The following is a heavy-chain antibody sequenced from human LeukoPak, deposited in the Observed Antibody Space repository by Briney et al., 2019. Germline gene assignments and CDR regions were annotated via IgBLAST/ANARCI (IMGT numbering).Heavy chain of an antibody. D-gene: IGHD6-13*01. CDR1: GGSISSYY. Sequence: KTSETLSLTCTVSGGSISSYYWSWIRQPPGKGLEWIGYIYYSGSTNYNPSLKSRVTISVDTSKNQFSLKLSSVTAADTAVYYCARDRDSSNPRKRYFDYWGQGTLVTVSS. V-gene: IGHV4-59*01. J-gene: IGHJ4*02. CDR2: IYYSGST. CDR3: ARDRDSSNPRKRYFDY.